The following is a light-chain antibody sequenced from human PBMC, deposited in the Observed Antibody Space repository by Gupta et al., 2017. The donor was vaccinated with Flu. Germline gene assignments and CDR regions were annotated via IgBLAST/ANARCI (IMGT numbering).Light chain of an antibody. CDR3: SAYTTTSTVV. CDR1: SSDVGSYNY. V-gene: IGLV2-14*01. Sequence: SITISCTGTSSDVGSYNYASWYQHHPGKAPKLILYEATNRPSGVSRRFSGSKSGNTASLTISGLQAEDEGDYYCSAYTTTSTVVFGGGTKLIVL. CDR2: EAT. J-gene: IGLJ2*01.